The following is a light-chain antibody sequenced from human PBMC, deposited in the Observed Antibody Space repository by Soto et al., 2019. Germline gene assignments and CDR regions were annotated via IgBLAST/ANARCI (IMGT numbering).Light chain of an antibody. J-gene: IGKJ5*01. CDR3: QQRSNWPIT. CDR1: QSVGRF. V-gene: IGKV3-11*01. CDR2: DAS. Sequence: EIVMTQSPATLSLSPGERATLSCRASQSVGRFLAWFHQKPGQAPRLLIYDASKRATGIPARFSGSGSGTDFTLTISSLQPEDFAVYYCQQRSNWPITVGQGTRLEIK.